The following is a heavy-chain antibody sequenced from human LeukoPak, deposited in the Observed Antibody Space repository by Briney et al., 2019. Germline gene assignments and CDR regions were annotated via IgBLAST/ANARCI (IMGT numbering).Heavy chain of an antibody. D-gene: IGHD5-18*01. CDR2: ISGSGGST. CDR1: GFTFSSYA. V-gene: IGHV3-23*01. J-gene: IGHJ3*02. CDR3: AKQRRIQLWLREDAFDI. Sequence: PGGSLRLSCAASGFTFSSYAMSWVRQAPGNGLEWVSAISGSGGSTYYADSVKGRFTISRDNSKNTLYLQMNSLRAEDTAVYYCAKQRRIQLWLREDAFDIWGQGTMVTVSS.